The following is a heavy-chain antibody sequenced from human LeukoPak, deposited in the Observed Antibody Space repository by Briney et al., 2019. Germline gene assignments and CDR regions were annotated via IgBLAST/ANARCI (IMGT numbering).Heavy chain of an antibody. D-gene: IGHD3-16*02. CDR3: TRVSIHGDSDY. CDR1: DGSISSSSYY. J-gene: IGHJ4*02. Sequence: SETLSLTCTVSDGSISSSSYYWSWIRQSPGKGLEWIGYIYYTGRTKYNPSLQSRVTISVDTSKNQFSLNLSSVSAADTAVYFCTRVSIHGDSDYWGQGTLVTVSS. CDR2: IYYTGRT. V-gene: IGHV4-61*01.